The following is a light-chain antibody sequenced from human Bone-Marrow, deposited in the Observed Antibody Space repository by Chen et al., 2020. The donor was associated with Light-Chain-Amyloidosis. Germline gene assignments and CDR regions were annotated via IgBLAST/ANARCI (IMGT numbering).Light chain of an antibody. Sequence: EIVLTQSPDTLSLSPGERATLSCRASQSVRTNYLAWYQQKPGQAPRLLTYGASRRATGVPDRFSGSGSETDFTLTISRLEPEDFAVFYCQQYGSSPWTFGQGTKLEIK. V-gene: IGKV3-20*01. J-gene: IGKJ2*01. CDR2: GAS. CDR1: QSVRTNY. CDR3: QQYGSSPWT.